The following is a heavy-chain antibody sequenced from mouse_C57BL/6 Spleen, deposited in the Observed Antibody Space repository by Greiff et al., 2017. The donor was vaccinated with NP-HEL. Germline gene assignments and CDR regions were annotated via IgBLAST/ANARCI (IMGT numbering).Heavy chain of an antibody. V-gene: IGHV1-82*01. CDR1: GYAFSSSW. CDR2: IYPGDGDT. J-gene: IGHJ2*01. Sequence: QVQLQQSGPELVKPGASVKISCKASGYAFSSSWMNWVKQRPGKGLEWIGRIYPGDGDTNYNGKFKGKATLTADKSSSTAYMQLSSLTSEDSAVYFCARRGITTVVATDYFDYWGQGTTLTVSS. D-gene: IGHD1-1*01. CDR3: ARRGITTVVATDYFDY.